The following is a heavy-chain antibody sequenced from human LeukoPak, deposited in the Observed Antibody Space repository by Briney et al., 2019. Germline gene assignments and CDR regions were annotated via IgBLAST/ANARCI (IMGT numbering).Heavy chain of an antibody. J-gene: IGHJ4*02. Sequence: GGSLGLSCAASGFTFCNSGMSWVRQAPGKGLEWVSTIGASTNTYYPDSVKGRFTISRDNSKNTLYLQMNSLRAEDTAVYYCAKRGSTSGSLQGGFDYWGQGALVTVSS. CDR2: IGASTNT. CDR3: AKRGSTSGSLQGGFDY. CDR1: GFTFCNSG. D-gene: IGHD2-2*01. V-gene: IGHV3-23*01.